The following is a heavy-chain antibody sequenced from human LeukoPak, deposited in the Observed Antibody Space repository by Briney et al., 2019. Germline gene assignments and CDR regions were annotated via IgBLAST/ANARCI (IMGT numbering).Heavy chain of an antibody. J-gene: IGHJ6*03. V-gene: IGHV3-33*01. Sequence: PGRSLRLSCAASGFTFSSYGMHWVRQAPGKGLEWVAVIWYDGSNKYYADSVKARFTISRDNSKNTLYLQMNSLRAEDTAVYYCARDSGATKPGYYMDVWGKGTTVTVSS. CDR3: ARDSGATKPGYYMDV. D-gene: IGHD3-10*01. CDR1: GFTFSSYG. CDR2: IWYDGSNK.